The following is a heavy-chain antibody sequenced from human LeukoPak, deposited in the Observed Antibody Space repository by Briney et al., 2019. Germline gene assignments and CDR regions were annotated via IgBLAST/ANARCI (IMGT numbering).Heavy chain of an antibody. D-gene: IGHD2-21*02. CDR2: ISSSSDRI. J-gene: IGHJ5*02. CDR1: GFTFSSYS. V-gene: IGHV3-48*02. CDR3: ARVSCGGDCYSNWFDP. Sequence: GGSLRLSCAASGFTFSSYSMNWVRQAPGKGLEWLSYISSSSDRILYADSVKGRFTISRDNAKNSLYLQMTSLRDEDTAVYYCARVSCGGDCYSNWFDPWGQGTLVTVSS.